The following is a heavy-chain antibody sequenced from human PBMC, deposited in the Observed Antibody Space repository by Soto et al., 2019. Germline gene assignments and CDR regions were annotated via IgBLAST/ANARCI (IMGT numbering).Heavy chain of an antibody. CDR2: ISYDGGLQ. Sequence: QAQLVESGGGVVQPGRSLRLSCAASGFTFSSYGMHWVRQAPGTGLEWVAVISYDGGLQHYADSVKGRFTISRDNSKNIVLLQMNSLRAEDTAVYYCVSDRGYGHASVPYSWGQGTLVSFSS. D-gene: IGHD5-18*01. J-gene: IGHJ4*02. CDR3: VSDRGYGHASVPYS. V-gene: IGHV3-30*03. CDR1: GFTFSSYG.